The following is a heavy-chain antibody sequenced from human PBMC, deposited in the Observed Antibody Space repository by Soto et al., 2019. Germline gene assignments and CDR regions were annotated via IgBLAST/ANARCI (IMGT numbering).Heavy chain of an antibody. V-gene: IGHV4-59*02. CDR1: GDSVSNYY. CDR2: IYYSGST. J-gene: IGHJ5*02. Sequence: SETLSLTCTVSGDSVSNYYWSWVRQPPGKGLEWIGYIYYSGSTYYNPSLKSRVTISVDTSKNQFSLKLSSMTAADTAVYYCARSINPWGQGTLVTVSS. D-gene: IGHD3-10*01. CDR3: ARSINP.